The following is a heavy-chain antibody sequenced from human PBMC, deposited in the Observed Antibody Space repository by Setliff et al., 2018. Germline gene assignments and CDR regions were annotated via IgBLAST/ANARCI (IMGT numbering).Heavy chain of an antibody. D-gene: IGHD3-10*01. Sequence: SETLSLTCTVSGGSISSSYWSWIRQPPGKGLEWIGYFYHSGSMNYNPSLKGRVTMSVDTSNNQLSLKLTSVSAADMAVYYCARAYYYGSGNSHKYYMDVWGKGTAVTVSS. CDR2: FYHSGSM. CDR3: ARAYYYGSGNSHKYYMDV. J-gene: IGHJ6*03. V-gene: IGHV4-4*09. CDR1: GGSISSSY.